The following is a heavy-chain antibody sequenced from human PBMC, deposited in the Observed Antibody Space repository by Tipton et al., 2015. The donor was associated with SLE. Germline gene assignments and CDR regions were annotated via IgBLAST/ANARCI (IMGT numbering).Heavy chain of an antibody. J-gene: IGHJ4*02. D-gene: IGHD3-3*01. CDR3: AKNDWSGYYWASFDY. Sequence: SLRLSCAASGFTFDDYGMSWVRQAPGKGLEWVSGINWNGGSTGYADSMKGRFTISRDNSKNTLYLHMNSLRAEETAVYYCAKNDWSGYYWASFDYWGQGTLVTVSS. CDR2: INWNGGST. CDR1: GFTFDDYG. V-gene: IGHV3-20*04.